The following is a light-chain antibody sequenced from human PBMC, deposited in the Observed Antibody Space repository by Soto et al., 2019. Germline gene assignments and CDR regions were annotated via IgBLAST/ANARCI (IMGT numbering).Light chain of an antibody. CDR1: QSVSSY. CDR2: DAS. CDR3: QQSSNWPPYT. Sequence: EIVLTQSPATLSLSPGERATLSCRASQSVSSYLAWYQPKPGQAPRLLIYDASNRTTGIPARFSGSRSGTDFTLTLSSLESEDVAVYYCQQSSNWPPYTFGQGTKLEIK. V-gene: IGKV3-11*01. J-gene: IGKJ2*01.